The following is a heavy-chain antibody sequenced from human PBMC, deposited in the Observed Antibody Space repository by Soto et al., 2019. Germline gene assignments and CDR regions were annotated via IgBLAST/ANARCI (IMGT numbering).Heavy chain of an antibody. D-gene: IGHD3-10*01. CDR1: GFSLRDHA. Sequence: LQSGGGVVQPGDSLRLSCAASGFSLRDHALSWVRQAAGGGLEWVSGISGSEDRTNYADFVRGRFIISKDRAKNTLYLDTSGLRVDDTAVYFCGRTYTGGWGQGTLVTVSS. CDR2: ISGSEDRT. CDR3: GRTYTGG. V-gene: IGHV3-23*01. J-gene: IGHJ4*02.